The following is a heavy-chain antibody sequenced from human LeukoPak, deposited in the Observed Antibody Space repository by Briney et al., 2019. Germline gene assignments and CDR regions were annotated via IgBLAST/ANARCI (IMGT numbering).Heavy chain of an antibody. CDR2: IFHTGST. CDR1: GYSITENW. Sequence: TSETLSLTCVVPGYSITENWWSWVRQPPGKGLEWLGEIFHTGSTNYNPSFKGRVIISVDKSNNQFFLQLSSVTAADTAVYYCARNGYYSADYWGQGTLVTVSS. CDR3: ARNGYYSADY. J-gene: IGHJ4*02. D-gene: IGHD4-17*01. V-gene: IGHV4-4*02.